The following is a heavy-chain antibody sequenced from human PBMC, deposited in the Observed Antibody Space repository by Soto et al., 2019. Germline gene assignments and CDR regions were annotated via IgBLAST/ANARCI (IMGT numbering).Heavy chain of an antibody. CDR3: AKDWGESSVTIFGVVDYGMDV. J-gene: IGHJ6*02. CDR1: GFTFSSYA. CDR2: ISGSGGST. V-gene: IGHV3-23*01. D-gene: IGHD3-3*01. Sequence: EVLLLESGGGLVQPGGSLRLSCAASGFTFSSYAMSWVRQAPGKGLEWVSAISGSGGSTYYADSVKGRFTISRDNSKNTLYLQMNSLRAEDTAVYYCAKDWGESSVTIFGVVDYGMDVWGQGTTVTVSS.